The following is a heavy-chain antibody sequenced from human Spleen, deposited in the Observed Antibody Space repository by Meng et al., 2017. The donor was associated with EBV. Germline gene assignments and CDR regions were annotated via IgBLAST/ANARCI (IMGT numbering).Heavy chain of an antibody. Sequence: QVQLQQWGAGLLKPSXXPSLTCAVYGGSFSGYYWSWIRQPPGKGLEWIGEINHSGSTNYNPSLKSRVTISVDTSKNQFSLKLSSVTAADTAVYYCARVPLLPRVFDHWGQGTLVTVSS. D-gene: IGHD2-15*01. V-gene: IGHV4-34*01. CDR3: ARVPLLPRVFDH. J-gene: IGHJ4*02. CDR1: GGSFSGYY. CDR2: INHSGST.